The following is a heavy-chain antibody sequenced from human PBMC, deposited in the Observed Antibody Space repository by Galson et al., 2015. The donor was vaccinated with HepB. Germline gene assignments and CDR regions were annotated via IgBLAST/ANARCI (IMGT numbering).Heavy chain of an antibody. CDR1: GYTFTSYA. Sequence: SVKVSCKASGYTFTSYAMHWVRQAPGQRLEWMGWINAGNGNTKYSQKFQGRVTITRDTSASTAYMELSSLRSEDTAVYYCARDGGSYPPNNYYYYYGMDVWGQGTTVTVSS. D-gene: IGHD1-26*01. CDR3: ARDGGSYPPNNYYYYYGMDV. V-gene: IGHV1-3*01. CDR2: INAGNGNT. J-gene: IGHJ6*02.